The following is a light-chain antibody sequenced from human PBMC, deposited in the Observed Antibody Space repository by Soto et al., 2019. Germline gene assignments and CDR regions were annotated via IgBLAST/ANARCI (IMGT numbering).Light chain of an antibody. CDR2: FAS. Sequence: EIVMTQSPATLSVSPGERATLSCRASQSVSNNLAWYQQKPGHAPRLLIYFASTRATGVPARFSGSGSGTELTLTISSLQSEDFAVYYCQQYNEWPLTFGGGTKVETK. J-gene: IGKJ4*01. CDR3: QQYNEWPLT. V-gene: IGKV3-15*01. CDR1: QSVSNN.